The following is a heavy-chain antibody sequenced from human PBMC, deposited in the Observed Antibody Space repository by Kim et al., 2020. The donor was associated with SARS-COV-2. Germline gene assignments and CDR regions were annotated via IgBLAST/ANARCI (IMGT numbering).Heavy chain of an antibody. Sequence: GRFTISRDNAKNSLYLQMNSLRAEDTAVYYCARDRIVVVPAAIHYYGMDVWGQGTTVTVSS. D-gene: IGHD2-2*01. CDR3: ARDRIVVVPAAIHYYGMDV. J-gene: IGHJ6*02. V-gene: IGHV3-11*06.